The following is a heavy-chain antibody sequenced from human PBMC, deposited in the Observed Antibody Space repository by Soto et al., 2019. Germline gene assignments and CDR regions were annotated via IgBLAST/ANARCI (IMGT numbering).Heavy chain of an antibody. CDR1: GFTFSSCA. V-gene: IGHV3-23*01. D-gene: IGHD1-26*01. J-gene: IGHJ4*02. CDR2: ISAGGDSA. CDR3: AYSGGYYPRAYYFDH. Sequence: GGSLRLSCAASGFTFSSCAMHWVRQAPGKGLEWVSGISAGGDSADYADSVKGRFTISRDNSKNALYLQMNSLGAEDTAMYYCAYSGGYYPRAYYFDHWGQGTLVTVSS.